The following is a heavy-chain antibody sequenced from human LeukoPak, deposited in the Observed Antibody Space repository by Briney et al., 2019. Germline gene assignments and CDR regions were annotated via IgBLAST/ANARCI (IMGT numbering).Heavy chain of an antibody. D-gene: IGHD4-23*01. CDR3: ATDYGGNSGWFDH. J-gene: IGHJ5*02. CDR2: MNPNSGNT. Sequence: GASVKVSCKASGYTFSSYDINWVRQAAGQGLEWMGWMNPNSGNTGYAQTFQGRVTITRDTSISTAYMELSSLTSEDTAVYYCATDYGGNSGWFDHWGQGTLVTVSS. CDR1: GYTFSSYD. V-gene: IGHV1-8*03.